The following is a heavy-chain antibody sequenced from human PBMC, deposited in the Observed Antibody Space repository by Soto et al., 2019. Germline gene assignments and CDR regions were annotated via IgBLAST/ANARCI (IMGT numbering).Heavy chain of an antibody. J-gene: IGHJ6*02. CDR2: INPNSGGT. D-gene: IGHD1-7*01. V-gene: IGHV1-2*04. CDR1: GYTFTGYY. Sequence: ASVKVSCKASGYTFTGYYMHWVRQAPGQGLEWMGWINPNSGGTNYAQKFQGWVTMTRDTSISTAYMELSRLRSDDTAVYYCASSPITGTTNYYYGMDVWGQGTTVTSP. CDR3: ASSPITGTTNYYYGMDV.